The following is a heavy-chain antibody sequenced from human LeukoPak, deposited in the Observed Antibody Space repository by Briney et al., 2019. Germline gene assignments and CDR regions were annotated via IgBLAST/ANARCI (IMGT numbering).Heavy chain of an antibody. V-gene: IGHV3-48*03. D-gene: IGHD6-13*01. J-gene: IGHJ4*02. Sequence: GGSLRLSCVASGFSFSSYEMNWVRQAAGKGLEWVSYISSSGSTIYYADSVKGRFTISRDNAKDSLYLQMNSLRAEDTAVYYCARESAAAGYFDYWGQGTLVTVSS. CDR1: GFSFSSYE. CDR3: ARESAAAGYFDY. CDR2: ISSSGSTI.